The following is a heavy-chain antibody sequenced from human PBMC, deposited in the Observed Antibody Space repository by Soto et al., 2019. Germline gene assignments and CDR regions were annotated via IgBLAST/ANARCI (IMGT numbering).Heavy chain of an antibody. V-gene: IGHV1-69*06. Sequence: QVQLVQSGAEVKKPGSSVKVSCKASGGTFSSYAISWVRQAPGQGLEWMGGIIPIFGTANYAQKFQGSVKITADKSTSTAYNEPSSLRSEDTAVYYCARAEGNIVVVPAATPHEYYYYYGMDVWGQGTTVTVSS. J-gene: IGHJ6*02. CDR3: ARAEGNIVVVPAATPHEYYYYYGMDV. CDR1: GGTFSSYA. D-gene: IGHD2-2*02. CDR2: IIPIFGTA.